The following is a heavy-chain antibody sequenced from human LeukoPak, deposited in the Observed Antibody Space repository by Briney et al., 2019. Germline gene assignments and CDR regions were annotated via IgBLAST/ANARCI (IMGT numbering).Heavy chain of an antibody. V-gene: IGHV3-23*01. J-gene: IGHJ3*02. Sequence: GGSLRLSCVASGFPFSSYAMSWVRQAPGKGLEWVSAIGGSGSRTYSADSVKDRFTIYRDNSKNTLYLQMNSLRDEDTAAYYCANLMRRRPPPLAIWGQGTMVTVSS. D-gene: IGHD6-25*01. CDR3: ANLMRRRPPPLAI. CDR1: GFPFSSYA. CDR2: IGGSGSRT.